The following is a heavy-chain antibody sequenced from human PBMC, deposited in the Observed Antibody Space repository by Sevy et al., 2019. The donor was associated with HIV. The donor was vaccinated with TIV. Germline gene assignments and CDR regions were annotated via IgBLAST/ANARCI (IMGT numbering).Heavy chain of an antibody. V-gene: IGHV1-2*06. D-gene: IGHD4-4*01. CDR3: VRESITVPKTLLSFDI. CDR1: GYIFSDYN. CDR2: INPKSGDT. Sequence: GASVKVSCKNTGYIFSDYNMHWVRQAPGQGLEWMALINPKSGDTIYAQRFRGRVSMTRETSMSTAYMELIGLTSDDTAVYYCVRESITVPKTLLSFDIWGQGTMVTVSS. J-gene: IGHJ3*02.